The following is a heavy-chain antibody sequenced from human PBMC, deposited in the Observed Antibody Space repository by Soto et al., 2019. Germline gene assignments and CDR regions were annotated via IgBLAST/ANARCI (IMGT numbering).Heavy chain of an antibody. J-gene: IGHJ5*02. CDR1: GGTFSSYA. D-gene: IGHD4-4*01. CDR3: AGDKATVTTGPPFDP. V-gene: IGHV1-69*12. CDR2: IIPIFGTA. Sequence: QVQLVQSGAEVKKPGSSVKVSCKASGGTFSSYAISWVRQAPGQGLEWMGGIIPIFGTANYAQKFQGRVTITGDESTSRAYRELTSLKSEDTAVDYCAGDKATVTTGPPFDPWGQGTLVTVSS.